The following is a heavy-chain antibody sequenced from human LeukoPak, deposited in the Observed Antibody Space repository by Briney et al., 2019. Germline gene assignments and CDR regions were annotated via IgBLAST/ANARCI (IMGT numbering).Heavy chain of an antibody. CDR3: ARQSCSCGSCYPRPYWYFDL. J-gene: IGHJ2*01. CDR1: GGSISSSSYY. CDR2: IYYSGST. Sequence: PSETLSLTCTVSGGSISSSSYYWGWIRQPPGKGLEWIGSIYYSGSTYYNPSLKSRVTISVDTSKNQFSLKLSSVTAADTAVYYCARQSCSCGSCYPRPYWYFDLWGRGTLVTVSS. D-gene: IGHD2-15*01. V-gene: IGHV4-39*01.